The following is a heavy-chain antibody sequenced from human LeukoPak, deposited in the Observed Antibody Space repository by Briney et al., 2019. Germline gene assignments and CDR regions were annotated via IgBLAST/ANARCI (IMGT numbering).Heavy chain of an antibody. D-gene: IGHD5-24*01. CDR3: AKDDGYNFFVY. CDR1: GFTFSTYP. J-gene: IGHJ4*02. CDR2: ITGSGGST. Sequence: GGSLRLSCAGSGFTFSTYPMSWVRQAPGKGLEWVSSITGSGGSTYHADSVKGRFTISRDNSKNTLYLQMNSLRAEDTAVYYCAKDDGYNFFVYWGQGTLVTVTS. V-gene: IGHV3-23*01.